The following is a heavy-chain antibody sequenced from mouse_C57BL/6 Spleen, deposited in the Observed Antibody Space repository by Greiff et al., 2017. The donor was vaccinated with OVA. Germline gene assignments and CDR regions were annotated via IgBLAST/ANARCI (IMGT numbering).Heavy chain of an antibody. V-gene: IGHV1-72*01. CDR2: IDPNSGGT. Sequence: QVQLKQPGAELVKPGASVKLSCKASGYTFTSYWMHWVKQRPGRGLEWIGRIDPNSGGTKYNEKFKSKATLTVDKPSSTAYMQLSSLTSEDSAVYYCARESTVVARYWYFDVWGTGTTVTVSS. CDR3: ARESTVVARYWYFDV. J-gene: IGHJ1*03. D-gene: IGHD1-1*01. CDR1: GYTFTSYW.